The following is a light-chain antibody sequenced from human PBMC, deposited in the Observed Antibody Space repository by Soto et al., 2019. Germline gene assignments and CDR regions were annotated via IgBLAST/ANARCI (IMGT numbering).Light chain of an antibody. CDR2: EVT. V-gene: IGLV2-14*01. CDR1: SSDVGGYYY. CDR3: SSYTTSSTVV. J-gene: IGLJ2*01. Sequence: QSALTQPASVSGSPGQSITISCTGTSSDVGGYYYVSWYQHHPGKAPKVMIYEVTNRPSGVSNRFSGSKSGNTASLTISGLQAEDEADYYCSSYTTSSTVVFGGGTKVTVL.